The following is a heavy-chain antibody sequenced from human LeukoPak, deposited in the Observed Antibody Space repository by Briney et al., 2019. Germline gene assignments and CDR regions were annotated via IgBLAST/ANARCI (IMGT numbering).Heavy chain of an antibody. CDR2: ISWNSGSI. D-gene: IGHD6-13*01. CDR3: AKDLTPYSSSWYFDY. Sequence: PGGSLRLSCAASGFSFDDYAMHWVRQAPGKGLEWVSGISWNSGSIGYADSVKGRFTISRDNAKNSLYLQMNSLRAEDTALYYCAKDLTPYSSSWYFDYWGQGTLVTVSS. J-gene: IGHJ4*02. V-gene: IGHV3-9*01. CDR1: GFSFDDYA.